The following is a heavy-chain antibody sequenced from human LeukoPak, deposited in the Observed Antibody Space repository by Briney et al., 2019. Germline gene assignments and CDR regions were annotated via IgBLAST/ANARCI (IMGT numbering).Heavy chain of an antibody. CDR1: GFTFSSYA. Sequence: GGSLRLSCAASGFTFSSYAISWVRQAPGKGLEWVSAISGSGGSTYYADSVKGRFTISRDNAKNSLYLQMNSLRAEDTAVYYCASLYGSGPNWFDPWGQGTLVTVSS. D-gene: IGHD3-10*01. V-gene: IGHV3-23*01. CDR3: ASLYGSGPNWFDP. J-gene: IGHJ5*02. CDR2: ISGSGGST.